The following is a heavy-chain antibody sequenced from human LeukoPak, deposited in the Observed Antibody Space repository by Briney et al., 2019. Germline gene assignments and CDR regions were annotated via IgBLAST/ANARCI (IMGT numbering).Heavy chain of an antibody. D-gene: IGHD6-19*01. CDR3: AREGPPTHIAVAGAGFDY. CDR1: GYTFTGYY. J-gene: IGHJ4*02. V-gene: IGHV1-2*02. CDR2: INPNSGGT. Sequence: GASVKVSCKASGYTFTGYYMHWVRQAPGQGLEWMGWINPNSGGTNYAQKFQGRVTMTRDTSISTAYMELSRLRSDDTAVYYCAREGPPTHIAVAGAGFDYWGQGTLVTVSS.